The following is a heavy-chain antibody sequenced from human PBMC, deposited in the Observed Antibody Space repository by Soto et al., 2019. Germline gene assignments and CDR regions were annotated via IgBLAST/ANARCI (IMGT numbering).Heavy chain of an antibody. V-gene: IGHV3-7*01. CDR3: ASTIWFGELSLDY. Sequence: GGSLRLSCEASGFTFSSYWMSWVRQAPGKGLEWVANVRQDGSQKYLVDSVKGRFTISRDNAKNSLYLQMNSLRAEDTAVYYCASTIWFGELSLDYWGQGTLVTVSS. D-gene: IGHD3-10*01. CDR1: GFTFSSYW. CDR2: VRQDGSQK. J-gene: IGHJ4*02.